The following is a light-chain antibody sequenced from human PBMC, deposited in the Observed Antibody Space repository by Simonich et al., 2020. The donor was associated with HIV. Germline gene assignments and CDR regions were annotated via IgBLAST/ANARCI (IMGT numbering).Light chain of an antibody. CDR2: EDN. Sequence: NFMLTQPHSVSESPWKTVTISCTRSSGSIASNYVQWYQQRPGSAPTTVIYEDNQRPSGFPDRFSGSIDSSSNSASLTISGLKTEDAADYYCQSYDSSSHWVFGGGTKLTVL. J-gene: IGLJ3*02. CDR1: SGSIASNY. CDR3: QSYDSSSHWV. V-gene: IGLV6-57*03.